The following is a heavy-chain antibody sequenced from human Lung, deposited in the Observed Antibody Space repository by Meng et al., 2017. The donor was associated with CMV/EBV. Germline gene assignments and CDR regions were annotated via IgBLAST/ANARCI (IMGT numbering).Heavy chain of an antibody. CDR1: GFTFSSHW. J-gene: IGHJ6*02. CDR2: INQDGSQK. D-gene: IGHD6-13*01. Sequence: GGSLRLSCAASGFTFSSHWMTWVRQAPGKGLEWVANINQDGSQKNYVDSVKGRFTISRDNAKNSLFLQMNSLRAEDTAVYYCARVAAAGRGMDVWAKGPRSPSP. V-gene: IGHV3-7*04. CDR3: ARVAAAGRGMDV.